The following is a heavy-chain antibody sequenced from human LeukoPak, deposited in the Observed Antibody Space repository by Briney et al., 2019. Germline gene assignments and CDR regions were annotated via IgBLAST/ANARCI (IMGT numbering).Heavy chain of an antibody. CDR1: GGSISSYY. D-gene: IGHD1-26*01. J-gene: IGHJ4*02. CDR2: IYHSGST. Sequence: SETLSLTCTVSGGSISSYYWSWIRQPPGKGLEWIGYIYHSGSTNYNPSLKSRVTISVDTSKNQFSLKLSSVTAAGTAVYYCARQGRGQSGSYDYWGQGTLVTVSS. CDR3: ARQGRGQSGSYDY. V-gene: IGHV4-59*08.